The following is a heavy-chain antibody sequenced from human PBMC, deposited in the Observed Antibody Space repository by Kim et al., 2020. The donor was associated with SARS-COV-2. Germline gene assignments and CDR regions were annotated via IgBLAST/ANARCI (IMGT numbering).Heavy chain of an antibody. J-gene: IGHJ5*02. D-gene: IGHD4-17*01. CDR2: IKQDGSEK. Sequence: GGSLRLSCAVSGFTFSSYWMSWVRQAPGKGLEWVANIKQDGSEKYYVDSVKGRFTISRDNAKNSLYLQMNSLRAEDTAVYYCARAKLRGWFDPWGQGTLVTVSS. V-gene: IGHV3-7*03. CDR1: GFTFSSYW. CDR3: ARAKLRGWFDP.